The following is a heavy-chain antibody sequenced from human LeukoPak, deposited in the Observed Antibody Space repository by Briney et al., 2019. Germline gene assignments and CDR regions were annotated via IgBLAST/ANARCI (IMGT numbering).Heavy chain of an antibody. J-gene: IGHJ6*03. D-gene: IGHD6-13*01. CDR3: ARGSSSSWYVAYYYYYMDV. V-gene: IGHV1-18*01. CDR1: GYTFTSYG. CDR2: ISAYNGNT. Sequence: ASVKVSCKASGYTFTSYGISWVRQAPGQGLEWMGWISAYNGNTNYAQKLQGRVTMTTDTSTSTAYMELRSLRSDDTAVYYCARGSSSSWYVAYYYYYMDVWGKGTTVTVSS.